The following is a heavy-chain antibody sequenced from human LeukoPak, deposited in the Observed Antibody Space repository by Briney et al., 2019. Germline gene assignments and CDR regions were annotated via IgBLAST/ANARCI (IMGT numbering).Heavy chain of an antibody. CDR2: ISGSGDTT. Sequence: PGGSLRLSCTASGFSFDSYGMSWIRQAPGKGLDWVSGISGSGDTTYYADSVKGRFTISRDNSKNTLYLQMHSLRAEDTAVYYCASDPHYYRDLPYYYYYGMDVWGQGTTVTVSS. V-gene: IGHV3-23*01. CDR1: GFSFDSYG. D-gene: IGHD4-17*01. J-gene: IGHJ6*02. CDR3: ASDPHYYRDLPYYYYYGMDV.